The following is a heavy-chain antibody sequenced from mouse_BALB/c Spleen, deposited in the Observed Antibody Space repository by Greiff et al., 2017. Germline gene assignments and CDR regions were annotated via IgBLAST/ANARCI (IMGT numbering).Heavy chain of an antibody. CDR3: ARGLLYEGSMDY. CDR2: INPYNDGT. J-gene: IGHJ4*01. V-gene: IGHV1-14*01. Sequence: EVKLVESGPELVKPGASVKMSCKASGYTFTSYVMHWVKQKPGQGLEWIGYINPYNDGTKYNEKFKGKATLTSDKSSSTAYMELSSLTSEDSAVYYCARGLLYEGSMDYWGQGTSVTVSS. CDR1: GYTFTSYV. D-gene: IGHD2-3*01.